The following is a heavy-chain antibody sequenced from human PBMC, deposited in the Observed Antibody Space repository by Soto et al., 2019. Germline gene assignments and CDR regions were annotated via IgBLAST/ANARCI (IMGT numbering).Heavy chain of an antibody. CDR3: ARASTVTTGYYYYGMDV. D-gene: IGHD4-17*01. Sequence: SETLSLTCTVSGGSISSYYWSWIRQPPGKGLEWIGYIYYSGSTNYNPSLKNRVTISVDTSKNQFSLKLSSVTAADTAVYYCARASTVTTGYYYYGMDVWGQGTTVTVSS. V-gene: IGHV4-59*01. J-gene: IGHJ6*02. CDR2: IYYSGST. CDR1: GGSISSYY.